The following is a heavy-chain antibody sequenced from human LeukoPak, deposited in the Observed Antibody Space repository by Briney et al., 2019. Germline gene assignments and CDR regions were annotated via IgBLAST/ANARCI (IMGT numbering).Heavy chain of an antibody. Sequence: GASVKVSCKTSGYSFIDYYIHWVRQAPGQGLEWMGWINSNSADTNYAQNFQGRVIMTRDTSISTAYMELSRLRSDDTALYYCARIGISARGTNFHHWGQGTLVTVSS. CDR2: INSNSADT. D-gene: IGHD6-13*01. J-gene: IGHJ1*01. V-gene: IGHV1-2*02. CDR3: ARIGISARGTNFHH. CDR1: GYSFIDYY.